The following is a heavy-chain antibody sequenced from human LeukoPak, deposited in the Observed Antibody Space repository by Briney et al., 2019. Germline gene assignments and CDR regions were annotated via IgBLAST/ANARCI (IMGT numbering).Heavy chain of an antibody. CDR3: ARGRHYGSGSYFDP. CDR2: IYYSGST. Sequence: SETLSLTCTVSGGSISSGDYYWSWIRQPPGKGLDWIGYIYYSGSTYYNPSLKSRVTISVDTSKNQFSLKLSSVTAADTAVYYCARGRHYGSGSYFDPWGQGTLVTVPS. J-gene: IGHJ5*02. D-gene: IGHD3-10*01. V-gene: IGHV4-30-4*01. CDR1: GGSISSGDYY.